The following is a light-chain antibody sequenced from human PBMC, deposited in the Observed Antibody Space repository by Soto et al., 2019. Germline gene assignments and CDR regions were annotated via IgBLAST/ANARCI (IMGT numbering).Light chain of an antibody. J-gene: IGLJ1*01. CDR1: SSNIGSNS. Sequence: QSVLTQPHSASATPGQRVTLSCSGSSSNIGSNSVHWFQQVPGTPPKPLIYNSNQRPSGVPERFSGSKSGTSASLAISGLQPEDESDYYCASWDDLLNGQIFGTGTKLTVL. CDR2: NSN. CDR3: ASWDDLLNGQI. V-gene: IGLV1-44*01.